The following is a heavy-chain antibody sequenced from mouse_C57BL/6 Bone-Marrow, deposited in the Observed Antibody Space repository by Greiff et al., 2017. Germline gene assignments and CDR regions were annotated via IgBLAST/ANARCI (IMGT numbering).Heavy chain of an antibody. CDR1: GYTFTSYW. CDR2: IDPSDSYT. J-gene: IGHJ2*01. CDR3: ARDPYFDY. Sequence: QVQLKQPGAELVRPGTSVKLSCKASGYTFTSYWMHWVKQRPGQGLEWIGVIDPSDSYTNYNQKFKGKATLTVDTSSSTAYMQLSSLTSEDSAVYYWARDPYFDYWGQGTTLTVSS. V-gene: IGHV1-59*01.